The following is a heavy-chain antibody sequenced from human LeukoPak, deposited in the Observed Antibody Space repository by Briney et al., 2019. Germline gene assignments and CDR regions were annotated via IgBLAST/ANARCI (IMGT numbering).Heavy chain of an antibody. V-gene: IGHV3-48*04. D-gene: IGHD3-10*01. J-gene: IGHJ3*02. CDR2: ISSSSSTI. Sequence: QTGGSLRLSCAASGFTFSSYAMHWVRQAPGKGLEWVSSISSSSSTIYYADSVKGRFTISRDNAKNSLYLQMNSLGAEDTAVYYCAREESGGYGSGLDAFDIWGQGTMVTVSS. CDR1: GFTFSSYA. CDR3: AREESGGYGSGLDAFDI.